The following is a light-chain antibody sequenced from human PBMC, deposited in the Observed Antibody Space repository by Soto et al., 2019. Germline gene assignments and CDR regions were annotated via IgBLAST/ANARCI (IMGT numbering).Light chain of an antibody. CDR1: QGIDSY. V-gene: IGKV1-9*01. CDR2: SAS. J-gene: IGKJ2*01. CDR3: QQLYTYPYT. Sequence: IQLTQSPTSLSASVGARVTIPCRASQGIDSYLAWYQRKLGEAPKLLIYSASTLQSGVPSRFSGRGSGTDFTLSISSLQPEDFATYYCQQLYTYPYTFGQGTKVEIK.